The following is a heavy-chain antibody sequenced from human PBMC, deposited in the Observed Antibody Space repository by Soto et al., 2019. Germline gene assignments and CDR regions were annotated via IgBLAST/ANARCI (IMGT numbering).Heavy chain of an antibody. Sequence: PSETLSLTCTVSGGSISSGGYYWRWIRQHPGKGLEWTGYIYYSGSTYYNPSLKSRVTISVDTSKNQFPLKLSSVTAADTAVYYCARTYSSGYLGPFGYWGKGTTVTVSS. CDR2: IYYSGST. J-gene: IGHJ6*04. CDR1: GGSISSGGYY. V-gene: IGHV4-31*03. D-gene: IGHD3-22*01. CDR3: ARTYSSGYLGPFGY.